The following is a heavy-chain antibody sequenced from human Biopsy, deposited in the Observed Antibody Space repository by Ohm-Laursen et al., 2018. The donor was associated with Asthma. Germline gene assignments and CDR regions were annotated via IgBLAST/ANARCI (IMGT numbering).Heavy chain of an antibody. CDR1: GDSFSNYA. Sequence: SSVKVSCKASGDSFSNYAISWVRQAPGQGLEWMGGLIPVLGTPDHAQMFEGRVTITADESTGTAYMELSSLSSEDTAVYYCARGPEYVRSSGALDYWGQGTLVTVSS. D-gene: IGHD2-2*01. J-gene: IGHJ4*02. CDR2: LIPVLGTP. V-gene: IGHV1-69*01. CDR3: ARGPEYVRSSGALDY.